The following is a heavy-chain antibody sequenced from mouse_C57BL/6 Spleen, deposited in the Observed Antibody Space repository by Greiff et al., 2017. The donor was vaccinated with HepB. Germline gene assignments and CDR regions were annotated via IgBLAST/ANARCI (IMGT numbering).Heavy chain of an antibody. CDR3: ASYYYGSSSYYAMDY. D-gene: IGHD1-1*01. V-gene: IGHV1-26*01. CDR1: GYTFTDYY. CDR2: INPNNGGT. Sequence: EVQLQQSGPELVKPGASVKISCKASGYTFTDYYMNWVKQSHGKSLEWIGDINPNNGGTSYNQKFKGKATLTVYKSSSTASMELRSLTSEDSAVYYCASYYYGSSSYYAMDYWGQGTSVTVSS. J-gene: IGHJ4*01.